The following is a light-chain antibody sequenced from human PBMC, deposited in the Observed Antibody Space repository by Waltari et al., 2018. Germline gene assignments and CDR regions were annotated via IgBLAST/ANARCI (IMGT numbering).Light chain of an antibody. J-gene: IGKJ1*01. Sequence: IVLTQSPGTLSLSPGETATLSCRASQRVSSNYLAWYQQKPGQAPRLLIYGPSTRATDIPVRFSGSGSGTDFTLTISRLEPEDFAVYYCQQYDNSLWTFGQGTKVEIK. V-gene: IGKV3-20*01. CDR2: GPS. CDR3: QQYDNSLWT. CDR1: QRVSSNY.